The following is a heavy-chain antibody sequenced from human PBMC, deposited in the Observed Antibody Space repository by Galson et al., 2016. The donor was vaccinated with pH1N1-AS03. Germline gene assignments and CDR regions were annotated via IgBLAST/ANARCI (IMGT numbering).Heavy chain of an antibody. D-gene: IGHD2-15*01. CDR2: IYTSGNT. V-gene: IGHV4-61*09. CDR1: GASISSGFYY. J-gene: IGHJ4*02. Sequence: TLSLTCTVSGASISSGFYYWNWIRQPAGKGLEWIGDIYTSGNTNYNPSLKSRVSISADTSKSQFSLNLNSVTAADTAMYYCARLSSAVNFFDSWGQGTLVTVSS. CDR3: ARLSSAVNFFDS.